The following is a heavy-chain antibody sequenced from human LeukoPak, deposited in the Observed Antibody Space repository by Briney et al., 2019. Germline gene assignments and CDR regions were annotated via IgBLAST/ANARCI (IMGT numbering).Heavy chain of an antibody. V-gene: IGHV3-9*01. CDR3: AKAPGSDSSGYYYVGEFDY. D-gene: IGHD3-22*01. Sequence: GRSLRLSCAASGFTFDDYAMHWVRQAPGKGLEWVSGISWNSGSIGCADSVKGRFTISRDNAKNSLYLQMNSLRAEDTALYYCAKAPGSDSSGYYYVGEFDYWGQGTLVTVSS. J-gene: IGHJ4*02. CDR1: GFTFDDYA. CDR2: ISWNSGSI.